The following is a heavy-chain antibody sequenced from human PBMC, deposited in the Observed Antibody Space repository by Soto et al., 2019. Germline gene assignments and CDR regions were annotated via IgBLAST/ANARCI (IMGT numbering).Heavy chain of an antibody. V-gene: IGHV4-30-2*05. Sequence: SLTCAVSGGSISSGGYSWSWIRQPPGKGLEWIGYIYHSGSTYYNPSLKSRVTISVDTSKNQFSLKLSSVTAADTAVYYCARAMVVAQNWFDPWGQGTLVTVSS. CDR3: ARAMVVAQNWFDP. CDR1: GGSISSGGYS. J-gene: IGHJ5*02. CDR2: IYHSGST. D-gene: IGHD2-21*01.